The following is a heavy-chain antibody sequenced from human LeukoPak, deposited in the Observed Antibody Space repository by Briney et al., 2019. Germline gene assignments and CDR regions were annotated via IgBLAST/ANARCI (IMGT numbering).Heavy chain of an antibody. CDR1: GGSISSYY. CDR2: IYGRGST. J-gene: IGHJ5*02. Sequence: SETLSLTCTVSGGSISSYYWSWIRQPPGKGLEWIGHIYGRGSTNYNPSLKSRVTLSVDTSKNQFSLKLSSVTAADTAVYYCAREGTSGTHLNLFDPWGQGTLVTVSS. D-gene: IGHD1-1*01. CDR3: AREGTSGTHLNLFDP. V-gene: IGHV4-59*01.